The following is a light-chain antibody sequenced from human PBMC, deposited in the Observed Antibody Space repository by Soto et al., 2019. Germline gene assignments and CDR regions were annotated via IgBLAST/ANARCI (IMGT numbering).Light chain of an antibody. CDR2: DVD. V-gene: IGLV2-11*01. CDR1: SNYIGPYNY. CDR3: CSYADTYVE. J-gene: IGLJ2*01. Sequence: QSALTQPRSVSGSPGQSVAISCTGISNYIGPYNYVSWYQQHPGKAPKIIIYDVDKRPSGVPYRFSGSKSGDTASLTISGLQPDDEADYYCCSYADTYVELGGGTKLTVL.